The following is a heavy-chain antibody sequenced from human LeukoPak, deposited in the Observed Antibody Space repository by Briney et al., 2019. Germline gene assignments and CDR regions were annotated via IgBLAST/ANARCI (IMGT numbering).Heavy chain of an antibody. D-gene: IGHD6-19*01. CDR2: IYHSGST. V-gene: IGHV4-4*02. CDR3: ARDRSSGWTFDY. CDR1: GGSISSSNW. J-gene: IGHJ4*02. Sequence: SETLSLTCTVSGGSISSSNWWSWVRQPPGKGLEWIGEIYHSGSTNYNPSLKSRVTISVDKSKNQFSLKLSSVTAADTAVYYCARDRSSGWTFDYWGQGTLVTVSS.